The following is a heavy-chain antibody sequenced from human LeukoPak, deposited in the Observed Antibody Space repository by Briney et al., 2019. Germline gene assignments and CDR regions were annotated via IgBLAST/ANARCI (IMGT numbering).Heavy chain of an antibody. D-gene: IGHD2-15*01. CDR1: GFTFSSYE. CDR2: ISSSSSYI. J-gene: IGHJ4*02. CDR3: AKERTHLAATRYFDY. Sequence: GGSLRLSCAASGFTFSSYEMNWVRQAPGKGLEWVSSISSSSSYIYYADSVKGRFSISRDNSKNTLHLQMNSLRAEDTAVYYCAKERTHLAATRYFDYWGQGTLVTVSS. V-gene: IGHV3-21*01.